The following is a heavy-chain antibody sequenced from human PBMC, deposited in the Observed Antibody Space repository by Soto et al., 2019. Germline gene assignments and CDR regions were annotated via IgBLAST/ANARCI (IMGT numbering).Heavy chain of an antibody. J-gene: IGHJ3*02. D-gene: IGHD2-2*01. V-gene: IGHV1-8*01. CDR2: MNPNSGNT. CDR1: GYTFTSYD. Sequence: QVQLVQSGAEVKKPGASVKVSCKASGYTFTSYDINWVRQATGQGLEWMGWMNPNSGNTGYAQKFQGRVTITRNTSISTAYMELSSLRSEDTAVYYCARGAYCSSTGCYALAAFDIWGQGTMVTVSS. CDR3: ARGAYCSSTGCYALAAFDI.